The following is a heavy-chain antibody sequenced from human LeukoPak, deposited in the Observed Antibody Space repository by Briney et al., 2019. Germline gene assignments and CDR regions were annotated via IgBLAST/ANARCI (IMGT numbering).Heavy chain of an antibody. J-gene: IGHJ3*02. V-gene: IGHV3-33*01. D-gene: IGHD2-15*01. CDR2: IWYDGSNK. CDR3: ARYSEPQFALDI. Sequence: HPGGSLRLSCAASGFTFSSYGMHWVRQAPGKGLEWVAVIWYDGSNKYYTDSVKGRFTISRDNSKNTLYLQMNSLRAEDTALYYCARYSEPQFALDIWGQGTMVTVSS. CDR1: GFTFSSYG.